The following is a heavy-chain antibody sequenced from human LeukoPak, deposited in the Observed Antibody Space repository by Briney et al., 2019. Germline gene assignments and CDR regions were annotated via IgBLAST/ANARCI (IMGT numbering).Heavy chain of an antibody. Sequence: GGSLRLSCAASGFTFSSYGMHWVRQAPGKGLEWVAFIRYDGGNKYYADSVKGRFTISRDNSKNTLYLQMNSLRAEDTAVYYCAKGDVGGGYFDYWGQGTLVTVSS. CDR3: AKGDVGGGYFDY. J-gene: IGHJ4*02. D-gene: IGHD3-10*01. CDR1: GFTFSSYG. V-gene: IGHV3-30*02. CDR2: IRYDGGNK.